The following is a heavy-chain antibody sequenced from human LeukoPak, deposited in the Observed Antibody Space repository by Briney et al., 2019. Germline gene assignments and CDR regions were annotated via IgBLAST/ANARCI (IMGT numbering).Heavy chain of an antibody. V-gene: IGHV1-46*01. CDR1: SYRFTNFH. CDR2: VAATGERT. Sequence: ASVTVSCKASSYRFTNFHIHWVRQAPGQGLEWMGGVAATGERTMYAQKFQGRLTVTRDTSTNTVYMDLYNLKSEDTAVYFCATILIGYNHFDYWGQGTQVIVS. CDR3: ATILIGYNHFDY. J-gene: IGHJ4*01. D-gene: IGHD5-24*01.